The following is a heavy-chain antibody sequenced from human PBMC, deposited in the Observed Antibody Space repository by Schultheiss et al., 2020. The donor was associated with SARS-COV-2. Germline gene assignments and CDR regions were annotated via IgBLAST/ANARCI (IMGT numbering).Heavy chain of an antibody. CDR2: IGTAGDT. J-gene: IGHJ4*02. CDR1: GFTFSSYD. Sequence: GESLKISCAASGFTFSSYDMHWVRQVTGKGLEWVSVIGTAGDTYYPGSVKGRFTISRENAKKSLYLQMNSLRAGDTAVYYCAVFLRGPYYFDYWGQGTLVTVSS. CDR3: AVFLRGPYYFDY. V-gene: IGHV3-13*01.